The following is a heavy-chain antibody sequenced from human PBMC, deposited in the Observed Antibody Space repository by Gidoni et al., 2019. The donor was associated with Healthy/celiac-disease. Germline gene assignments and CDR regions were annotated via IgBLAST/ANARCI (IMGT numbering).Heavy chain of an antibody. CDR1: GFTFDDSA. V-gene: IGHV3-9*01. Sequence: VQLVESGGGLVQPGRSLRLSCAASGFTFDDSAMHWFRQAPGKGLEWVSGISWNSGSIGYADSVKGRFTISRDNAKNSLYLQMNSLRAEDTALYYCAKEFYCSGGSCYNGDYYGMDVWGQGTTVTVSS. J-gene: IGHJ6*02. D-gene: IGHD2-15*01. CDR2: ISWNSGSI. CDR3: AKEFYCSGGSCYNGDYYGMDV.